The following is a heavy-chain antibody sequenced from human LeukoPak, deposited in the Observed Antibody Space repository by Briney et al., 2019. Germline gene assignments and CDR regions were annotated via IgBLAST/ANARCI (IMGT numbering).Heavy chain of an antibody. Sequence: GGSLRLSCAASGFTFSSYGMSWVRQAPGKGLEWVSAMSGSGGSTYYADSVKGRFTISRDNSKNTLYLQMNSLRAEDTAVYYCAKVYVDTAILYYFDYWGQGTLVTVSS. CDR1: GFTFSSYG. D-gene: IGHD5-18*01. CDR2: MSGSGGST. V-gene: IGHV3-23*01. J-gene: IGHJ4*02. CDR3: AKVYVDTAILYYFDY.